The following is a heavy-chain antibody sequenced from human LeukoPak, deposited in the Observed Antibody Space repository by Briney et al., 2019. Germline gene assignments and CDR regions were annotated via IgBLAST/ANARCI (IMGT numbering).Heavy chain of an antibody. D-gene: IGHD3-16*01. V-gene: IGHV3-30*03. J-gene: IGHJ4*02. CDR1: GFTFSDYG. CDR3: ARGPRGDYYFDY. CDR2: ISYDGSNK. Sequence: GGSLRLSCAASGFTFSDYGMHWVRQAPGKGLEWVAIISYDGSNKYYADSVKGRFTISRDNSKNTLYLQMNSLRAEDTAVYYCARGPRGDYYFDYWGQGTLVTVSS.